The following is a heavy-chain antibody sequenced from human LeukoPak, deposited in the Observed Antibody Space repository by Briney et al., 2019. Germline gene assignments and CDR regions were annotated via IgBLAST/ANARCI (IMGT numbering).Heavy chain of an antibody. D-gene: IGHD5-12*01. V-gene: IGHV3-23*01. J-gene: IGHJ4*02. CDR3: AKDLDIVATITGN. CDR1: GFTFSSYA. CDR2: VSGSGGST. Sequence: GGSLRPSCAASGFTFSSYAMSWVRQAPGKGLEWVSGVSGSGGSTYYADSVKGRFTISRDNSKNTLYLQMNSLRAEDTAVYYCAKDLDIVATITGNWGQGTLVTVSS.